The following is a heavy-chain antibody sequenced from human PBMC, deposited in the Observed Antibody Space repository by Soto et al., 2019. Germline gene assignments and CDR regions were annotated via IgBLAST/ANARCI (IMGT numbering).Heavy chain of an antibody. D-gene: IGHD3-10*01. J-gene: IGHJ5*02. CDR3: ARLRSGSGSALGFPKGRFDP. V-gene: IGHV4-34*01. CDR2: INHSGST. CDR1: GGSFSGYY. Sequence: SETLSLTCAVYGGSFSGYYWSWIRQPPGKGLEWIGEINHSGSTNYNPSLKSRVTISVETSKNQFSLKLSSVTAADTAVYYCARLRSGSGSALGFPKGRFDPWGQGTLVTVSS.